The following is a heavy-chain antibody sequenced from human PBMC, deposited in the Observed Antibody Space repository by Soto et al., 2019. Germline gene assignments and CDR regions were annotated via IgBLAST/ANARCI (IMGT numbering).Heavy chain of an antibody. V-gene: IGHV3-9*01. CDR2: ISWNSGSI. Sequence: EVQLVESGGGLVQPGRSLRLSCAASGFTFDDYAMHWVRQAPGKGLEWVSGISWNSGSIGYAYSVKGRFTISRDNAKNSLYLQMNSLGAEDTALYYCARRRSVAGDDAFDIWGQGTMVTVSS. CDR1: GFTFDDYA. J-gene: IGHJ3*02. D-gene: IGHD6-19*01. CDR3: ARRRSVAGDDAFDI.